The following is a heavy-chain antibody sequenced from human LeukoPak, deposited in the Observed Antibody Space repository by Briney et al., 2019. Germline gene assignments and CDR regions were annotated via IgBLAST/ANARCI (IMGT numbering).Heavy chain of an antibody. CDR3: ASGGLELQLDY. CDR1: GYTFTGYY. CDR2: INAGNGNT. Sequence: ASVKVSCKASGYTFTGYYMHWVRQAPGQRLEWMGWINAGNGNTKYSQEFQGRVTITRDTSASTAYMELSSLRSEDMAVYYCASGGLELQLDYWGQGTLATVSS. D-gene: IGHD1-7*01. J-gene: IGHJ4*02. V-gene: IGHV1-3*03.